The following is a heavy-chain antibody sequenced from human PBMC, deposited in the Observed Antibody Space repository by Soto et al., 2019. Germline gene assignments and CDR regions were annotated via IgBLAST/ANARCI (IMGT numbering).Heavy chain of an antibody. CDR1: GYTFSSYG. J-gene: IGHJ4*02. V-gene: IGHV1-18*01. CDR2: IRPDSGNT. Sequence: QVQLVQSGAEVKKPGASVRVSCKASGYTFSSYGISWVRQAPGQGLEWMGWIRPDSGNTDYAQKFEGRVTMTADTPTSTAYMELRSLRSDDTAVYYCARDRSTSDHWGQGTLVTVSS. CDR3: ARDRSTSDH. D-gene: IGHD2-2*01.